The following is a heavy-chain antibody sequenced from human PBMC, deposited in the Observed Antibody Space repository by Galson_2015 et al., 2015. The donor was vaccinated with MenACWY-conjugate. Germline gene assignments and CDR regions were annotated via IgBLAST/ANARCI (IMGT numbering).Heavy chain of an antibody. J-gene: IGHJ4*02. Sequence: LSLTCTVSGGSISSYYWSWIRQPPGKGLEWIGYVYYSGSTNYNPSLKSRVTISVDTPKNQFSLKMTSVTAADTAVYHCARSSNWHGGRFFGFWGQGTLVTVSS. D-gene: IGHD6-13*01. V-gene: IGHV4-59*01. CDR3: ARSSNWHGGRFFGF. CDR1: GGSISSYY. CDR2: VYYSGST.